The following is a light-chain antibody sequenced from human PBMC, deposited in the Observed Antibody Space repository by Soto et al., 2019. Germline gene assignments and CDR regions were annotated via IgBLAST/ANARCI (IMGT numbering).Light chain of an antibody. CDR2: GAS. CDR3: QQFGRSPLLT. V-gene: IGKV3-20*01. J-gene: IGKJ4*01. CDR1: QSVSSSY. Sequence: EIVLTQSPGTLSLSPGERATLSCRASQSVSSSYLAWYQQKPGQAPRLLIYGASSRATGIPDRFRGSGSGTDFTLTISRLEPEDFAVYYCQQFGRSPLLTFGGGTKVEIK.